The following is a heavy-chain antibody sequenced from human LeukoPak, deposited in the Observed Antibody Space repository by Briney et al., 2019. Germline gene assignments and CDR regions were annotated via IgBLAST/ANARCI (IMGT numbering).Heavy chain of an antibody. D-gene: IGHD3-22*01. J-gene: IGHJ6*03. CDR3: ARDFDDSSGYYYMDV. CDR2: IYYSGST. Sequence: SETLSLTCAVYGGSFSDYYWSWIRQPPGKGLEWIGYIYYSGSTNYNPSLKSRVTISVDTSKNQFSLKLSSVTAADTAVYYCARDFDDSSGYYYMDVWGKGTTVTVSS. V-gene: IGHV4-59*01. CDR1: GGSFSDYY.